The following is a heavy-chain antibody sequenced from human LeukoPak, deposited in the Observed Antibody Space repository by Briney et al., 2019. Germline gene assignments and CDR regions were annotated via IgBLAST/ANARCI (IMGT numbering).Heavy chain of an antibody. J-gene: IGHJ4*02. CDR1: GGTFSIYA. CDR3: ARHRDGWSVIDY. Sequence: SVKVSCKASGGTFSIYAISRVRQAPGQGLEWMGGIIPIFGTANYAQKFQGRVTITADESTSTAYMELSSLRSEDTAVYYCARHRDGWSVIDYWGQGTLVTVSS. V-gene: IGHV1-69*01. D-gene: IGHD6-19*01. CDR2: IIPIFGTA.